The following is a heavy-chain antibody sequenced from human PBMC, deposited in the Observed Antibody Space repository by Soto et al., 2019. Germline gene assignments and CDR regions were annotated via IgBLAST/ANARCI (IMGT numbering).Heavy chain of an antibody. Sequence: SETLSLTCAAYGGSFSGYYWSWIRQPPGKGLEWIGEINHSGSTNYNPSLKSRVTISVDTSKNQFSLKLSSVTAADTAVYYCARLGSVALRAYYYYYYGMDVWGQGTTVTVSS. V-gene: IGHV4-34*01. J-gene: IGHJ6*02. D-gene: IGHD4-17*01. CDR1: GGSFSGYY. CDR2: INHSGST. CDR3: ARLGSVALRAYYYYYYGMDV.